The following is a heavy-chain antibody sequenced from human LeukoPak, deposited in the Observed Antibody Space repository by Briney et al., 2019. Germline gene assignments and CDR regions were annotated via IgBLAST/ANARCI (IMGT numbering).Heavy chain of an antibody. Sequence: ASVKVSCKASGYTFTGYYIHWVRQAPGQGLEWMGWINPNSGGTNYAQKFQGRVTMTRDTSISTAYMELSRLRSDDTAVYYCASYQASNTDYFDYRGQGTLVTVSS. CDR3: ASYQASNTDYFDY. CDR2: INPNSGGT. J-gene: IGHJ4*02. D-gene: IGHD2-2*01. V-gene: IGHV1-2*02. CDR1: GYTFTGYY.